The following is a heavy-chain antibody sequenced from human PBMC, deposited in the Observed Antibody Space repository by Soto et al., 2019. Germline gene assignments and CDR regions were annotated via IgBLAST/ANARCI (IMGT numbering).Heavy chain of an antibody. CDR3: ARDSSGYYGFDF. CDR1: GFSLTTRGVG. Sequence: QITLKESGPTLVKPTQTLTLTCTFSGFSLTTRGVGVGWIRQPPGKALEWLALIYWDDDERYSPSLKSRLTITKDMSKNQVVLTMTNMYPVDTATYFCARDSSGYYGFDFWCQGTLVTVSS. D-gene: IGHD3-22*01. V-gene: IGHV2-5*02. J-gene: IGHJ4*02. CDR2: IYWDDDE.